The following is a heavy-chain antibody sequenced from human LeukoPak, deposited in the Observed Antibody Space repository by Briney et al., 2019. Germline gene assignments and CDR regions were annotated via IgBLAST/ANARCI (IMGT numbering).Heavy chain of an antibody. CDR2: INRSGST. Sequence: SETLSLTCAVYGGSFSGYYWSWIRQPPGKGLEWIGEINRSGSTNYNPSLKSRVTISVDTSKNQFSLKLSSVTAADTAVYYCARGRRYYDSSGYYLSWFDYWGQGTLVTVSS. V-gene: IGHV4-34*01. CDR1: GGSFSGYY. CDR3: ARGRRYYDSSGYYLSWFDY. J-gene: IGHJ4*02. D-gene: IGHD3-22*01.